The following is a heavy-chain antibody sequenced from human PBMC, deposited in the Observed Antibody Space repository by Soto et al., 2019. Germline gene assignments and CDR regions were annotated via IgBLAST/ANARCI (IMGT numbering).Heavy chain of an antibody. V-gene: IGHV4-34*01. CDR3: ARAIYGSGSYYPSWFDP. D-gene: IGHD3-10*01. Sequence: SETLSLTCAVSGGSISSGGYSWSWIRQPPGKGLEWIGEINHSGSTNYNPSLKSRVTISVDTSKNQFSLKLSSVTAADTAVYYCARAIYGSGSYYPSWFDPWGQGTLVTVSS. CDR1: GGSISSGGYS. CDR2: INHSGST. J-gene: IGHJ5*02.